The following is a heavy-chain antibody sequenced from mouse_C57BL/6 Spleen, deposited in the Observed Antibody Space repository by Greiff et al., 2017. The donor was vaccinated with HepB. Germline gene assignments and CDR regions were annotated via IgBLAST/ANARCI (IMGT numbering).Heavy chain of an antibody. Sequence: EVQLVESGGGLVKPGGSLKLSCAASGFTFSSYAMSWVRQTPEKRLEWVATISDGGSYTYYPDNVKGRFTISRDNAKNNLYLQMSHLKSEDTAMYYSAREGGLREPNAMDYWGQGTSVTVSS. V-gene: IGHV5-4*01. J-gene: IGHJ4*01. CDR1: GFTFSSYA. D-gene: IGHD2-2*01. CDR2: ISDGGSYT. CDR3: AREGGLREPNAMDY.